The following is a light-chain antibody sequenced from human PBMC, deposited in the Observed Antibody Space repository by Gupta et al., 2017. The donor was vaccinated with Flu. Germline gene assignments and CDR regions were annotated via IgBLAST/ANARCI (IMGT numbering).Light chain of an antibody. CDR2: KAS. Sequence: DIQMTQSPSTLSASVGDRVTFTCRASQNINNWMAWYQQKPAKAPKLLIYKASILESGVPSRFTGSGSATEFTLTISGLQPADVAAYYCQQYNSFPMYTFGQGTKLEIK. V-gene: IGKV1-5*03. CDR3: QQYNSFPMYT. CDR1: QNINNW. J-gene: IGKJ2*01.